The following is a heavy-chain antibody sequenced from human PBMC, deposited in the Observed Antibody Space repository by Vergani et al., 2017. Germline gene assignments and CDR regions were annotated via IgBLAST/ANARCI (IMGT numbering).Heavy chain of an antibody. V-gene: IGHV1-46*03. CDR3: ARGDYCILTGYRY. CDR2: INPSGGHT. CDR1: GYTFSNYY. D-gene: IGHD3-9*01. J-gene: IGHJ4*02. Sequence: QVQVVQSGAEVKKSGASVKVSCKTSGYTFSNYYMHWVRQAPGQGLEWMGRINPSGGHTNYAQKFQGRVTMTRDTSTSTVYMELSSLRSEDTAIYYCARGDYCILTGYRYWGQGTLVTVSA.